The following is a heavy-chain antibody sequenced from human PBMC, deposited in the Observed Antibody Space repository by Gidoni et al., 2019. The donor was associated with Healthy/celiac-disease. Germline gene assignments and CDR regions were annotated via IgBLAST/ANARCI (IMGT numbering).Heavy chain of an antibody. CDR3: ARAGKTYMNNQGHFQH. CDR2: INHSGST. D-gene: IGHD4-4*01. CDR1: GGSFSGYY. J-gene: IGHJ1*01. V-gene: IGHV4-34*01. Sequence: QVQLQQWGAGLLKPSETLSLTCAVYGGSFSGYYWSWIRKPPGQGLEWIGEINHSGSTNYNPSLKSRVTISVDTSKNQFSLKLSSVTAADTAVYYCARAGKTYMNNQGHFQHWGQGTLVTVSS.